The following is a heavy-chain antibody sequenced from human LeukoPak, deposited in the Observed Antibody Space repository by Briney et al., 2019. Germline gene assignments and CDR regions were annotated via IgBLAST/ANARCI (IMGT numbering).Heavy chain of an antibody. J-gene: IGHJ5*02. CDR2: ISYDGSNK. CDR1: GFTFSSYA. D-gene: IGHD6-13*01. CDR3: ARDSSSWYLNWFDP. V-gene: IGHV3-30-3*01. Sequence: PGRSLRLSCAASGFTFSSYAMHWVRQAPGKGLEWVAVISYDGSNKYYADSVKGRFTISRDNAKNTLYLQMNSLRAEDTAVYYCARDSSSWYLNWFDPWGRGTLVTVSS.